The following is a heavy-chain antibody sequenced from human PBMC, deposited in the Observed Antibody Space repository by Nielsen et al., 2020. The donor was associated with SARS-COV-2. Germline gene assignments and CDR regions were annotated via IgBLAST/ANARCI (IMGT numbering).Heavy chain of an antibody. J-gene: IGHJ6*02. V-gene: IGHV4-4*02. D-gene: IGHD2-15*01. Sequence: WIRQPPGKGLEWIGEIYHSGSTNYNPSLKSRVTISVDKSKNQFSLKLSSVTAADTAVYYCARDQALYCSGGSCYQYGMDVWGQGTTVTVSS. CDR2: IYHSGST. CDR3: ARDQALYCSGGSCYQYGMDV.